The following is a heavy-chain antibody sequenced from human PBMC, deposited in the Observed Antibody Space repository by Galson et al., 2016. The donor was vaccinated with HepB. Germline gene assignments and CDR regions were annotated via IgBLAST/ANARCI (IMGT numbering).Heavy chain of an antibody. V-gene: IGHV4-4*02. J-gene: IGHJ4*02. CDR3: ARGFEIVGFDY. D-gene: IGHD2-15*01. CDR2: IYHSGST. CDR1: GDSISSSLW. Sequence: SETLSLTCAVSGDSISSSLWWTWVRQPPGKGLEWIGEIYHSGSTNSNPSLKSRVTISVDKSKNQFYLKLSSVTAADTAVYYCARGFEIVGFDYWGQGTLVIGSS.